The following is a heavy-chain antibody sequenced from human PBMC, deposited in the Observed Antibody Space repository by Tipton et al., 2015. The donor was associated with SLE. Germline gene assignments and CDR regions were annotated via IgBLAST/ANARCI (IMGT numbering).Heavy chain of an antibody. V-gene: IGHV4-59*12. CDR3: ARRPPYQPRNEYFDL. CDR1: GGSINTYY. Sequence: TLSLTCTVPGGSINTYYWSWIRQPPGKGLEWIGYIYYSGSTYYNPSLKSRVTISVDTSKNQFSLKLSSVTAADTAAYYCARRPPYQPRNEYFDLWGRGTLVTVSS. D-gene: IGHD2-2*01. J-gene: IGHJ2*01. CDR2: IYYSGST.